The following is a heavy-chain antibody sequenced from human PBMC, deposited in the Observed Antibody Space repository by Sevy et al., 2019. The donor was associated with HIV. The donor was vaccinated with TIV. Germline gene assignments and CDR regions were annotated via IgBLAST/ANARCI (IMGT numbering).Heavy chain of an antibody. V-gene: IGHV1-18*04. J-gene: IGHJ4*02. Sequence: ASVKVSCKASGYTFTSYGISWVRQAPGQGLEWMGWINGYDGNTNYGQKLQGRVTMTTDTSTNTAYMELRSLRSDDTAVYYCARGEGAGGTPIDYWGQGTLVTVSS. D-gene: IGHD6-13*01. CDR2: INGYDGNT. CDR3: ARGEGAGGTPIDY. CDR1: GYTFTSYG.